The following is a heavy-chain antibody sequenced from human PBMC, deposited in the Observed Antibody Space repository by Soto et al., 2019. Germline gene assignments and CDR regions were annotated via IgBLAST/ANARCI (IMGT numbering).Heavy chain of an antibody. J-gene: IGHJ4*02. D-gene: IGHD3-3*01. V-gene: IGHV4-39*01. CDR3: ATTSPRVVIGGGDY. CDR1: GGSISSSSYY. CDR2: IYYSGST. Sequence: QLQLQESGPGLVKPSETLSLTCTVSGGSISSSSYYWGWIRQPPGKGLEWIGSIYYSGSTYYNPSLKSRVTISVDTSKNQFSLKLSSVTAADTAVYYCATTSPRVVIGGGDYWGQGTLVTVSS.